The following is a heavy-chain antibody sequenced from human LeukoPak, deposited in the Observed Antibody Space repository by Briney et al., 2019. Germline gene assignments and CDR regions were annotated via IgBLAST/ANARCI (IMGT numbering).Heavy chain of an antibody. CDR2: ISSSSSYI. CDR1: GFTFSSYS. CDR3: ARSDRDVDTAMGTDHFDY. D-gene: IGHD5-18*01. V-gene: IGHV3-21*01. Sequence: GGSLRLSCAASGFTFSSYSMNWVRQAPGKGLEWVSSISSSSSYIYYADSVKGRFTISRDNAKNSLYLQMNSLRAEDTAVYYCARSDRDVDTAMGTDHFDYWGQGTLVTVSS. J-gene: IGHJ4*02.